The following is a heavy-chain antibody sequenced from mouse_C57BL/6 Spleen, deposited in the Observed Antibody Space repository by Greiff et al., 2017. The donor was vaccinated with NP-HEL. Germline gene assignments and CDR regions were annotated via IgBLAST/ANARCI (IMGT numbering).Heavy chain of an antibody. Sequence: QVQLQQSGAELVKPGASVKVSCKASGYTFTSYWMHWVQQRPGQGLEWIGRIHPSGSDTNYNQKFKSKATLTVDKSSSTAYMQLSSLTSEDSAVYYCANWGAYAMDYWGQGTSVTVSS. J-gene: IGHJ4*01. D-gene: IGHD4-1*01. V-gene: IGHV1-74*01. CDR1: GYTFTSYW. CDR2: IHPSGSDT. CDR3: ANWGAYAMDY.